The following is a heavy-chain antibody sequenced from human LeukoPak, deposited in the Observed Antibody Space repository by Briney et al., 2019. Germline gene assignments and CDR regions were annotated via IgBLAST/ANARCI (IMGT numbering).Heavy chain of an antibody. V-gene: IGHV1-3*01. J-gene: IGHJ4*02. D-gene: IGHD1-7*01. CDR3: ARGIWNSGSWGPYYFDS. CDR2: INAGNGKI. Sequence: ASVKVSCKASGYMFSDYAMQWVRQAPGQGPELMGWINAGNGKIKYSQKFQDRVSITRDTSATTAYMELSSLRSEDTAVYYCARGIWNSGSWGPYYFDSWGQGTLVTVSS. CDR1: GYMFSDYA.